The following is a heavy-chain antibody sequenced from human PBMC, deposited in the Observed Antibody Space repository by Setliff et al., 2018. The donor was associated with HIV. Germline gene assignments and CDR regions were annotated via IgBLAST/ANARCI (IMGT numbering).Heavy chain of an antibody. D-gene: IGHD3-16*01. CDR3: ARDGGGPGDYYYYYMDV. CDR1: GYTFTGYH. CDR2: INPNIGGT. Sequence: ASVKVSCKASGYTFTGYHIHWVRQAPGQGLEWMGWINPNIGGTNSAQKFQGRVTMTRDTSISTAYMELSRLRSDDTAVYYCARDGGGPGDYYYYYMDVWAKGTTVTVSS. J-gene: IGHJ6*03. V-gene: IGHV1-2*02.